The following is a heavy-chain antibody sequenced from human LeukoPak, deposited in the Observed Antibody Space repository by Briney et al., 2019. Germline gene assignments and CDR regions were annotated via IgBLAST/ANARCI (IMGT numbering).Heavy chain of an antibody. CDR1: GYTFTGYY. J-gene: IGHJ4*02. V-gene: IGHV1-2*02. CDR2: INPNSGGT. Sequence: GASVKASCKASGYTFTGYYMHWVRQAPGQGLEWMGWINPNSGGTNYAQKFQGRVAMTRDTSISTAYMELSRLRSDDTAVYYCARSFRIAARRHFDYWGQRTLVTVSS. CDR3: ARSFRIAARRHFDY. D-gene: IGHD6-6*01.